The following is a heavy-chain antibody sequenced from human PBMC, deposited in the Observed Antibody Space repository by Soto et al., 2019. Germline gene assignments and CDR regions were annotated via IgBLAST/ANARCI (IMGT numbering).Heavy chain of an antibody. J-gene: IGHJ3*02. CDR3: ARGAPIWFGELLSDAFDI. Sequence: GASVQVSCKASGYTFTGYYMHWVRQAPGQGLEWMGWINPNSGGTNYAQKFQGWVTMTRDTSISTAYMELSRLRSDDTAVYYCARGAPIWFGELLSDAFDIWGQGTMVTVSS. V-gene: IGHV1-2*04. D-gene: IGHD3-10*01. CDR1: GYTFTGYY. CDR2: INPNSGGT.